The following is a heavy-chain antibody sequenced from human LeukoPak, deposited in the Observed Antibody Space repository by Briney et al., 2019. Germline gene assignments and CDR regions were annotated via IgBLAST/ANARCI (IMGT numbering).Heavy chain of an antibody. Sequence: GASVKVSCKASGYPFTAYYLHWVRQAPGQGLEWMGWINPNGGDTNYAQKFQGRVTMTRDRSINTAYMELSSLTSDDAAVYYCARFNCGGDCSTNYFFYGLDVWGQGTTATVSS. V-gene: IGHV1-2*02. CDR2: INPNGGDT. D-gene: IGHD2-21*02. CDR3: ARFNCGGDCSTNYFFYGLDV. J-gene: IGHJ6*02. CDR1: GYPFTAYY.